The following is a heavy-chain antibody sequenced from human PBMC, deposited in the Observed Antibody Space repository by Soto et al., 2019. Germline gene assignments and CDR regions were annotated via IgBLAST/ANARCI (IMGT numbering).Heavy chain of an antibody. D-gene: IGHD3-22*01. CDR2: ISAHNGDT. Sequence: GASVKVSCKASGYTFNYYGISWVRQAPGQGLEWVGWISAHNGDTKYAQNLQGRLTLTTDTSTSTAYMELTSLTSDDTAAYYCARDWSRYFDSSGLMWFYWGRGTLVTVSS. CDR1: GYTFNYYG. V-gene: IGHV1-18*04. CDR3: ARDWSRYFDSSGLMWFY. J-gene: IGHJ4*02.